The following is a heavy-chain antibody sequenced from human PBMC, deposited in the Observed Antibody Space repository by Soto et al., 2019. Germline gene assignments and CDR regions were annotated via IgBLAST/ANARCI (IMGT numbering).Heavy chain of an antibody. Sequence: GASVKVSCKVSGYSLTELSMHWVRQAPGKGLEWMGGFDPEDGETVYEQKFQSRVTMTEDTSTDTAYMELSTLRSEDTAVYYCATEPRDNYYHRNGDRRGGEYWGQGTLVTVS. CDR1: GYSLTELS. CDR2: FDPEDGET. CDR3: ATEPRDNYYHRNGDRRGGEY. V-gene: IGHV1-24*01. J-gene: IGHJ4*02. D-gene: IGHD3-22*01.